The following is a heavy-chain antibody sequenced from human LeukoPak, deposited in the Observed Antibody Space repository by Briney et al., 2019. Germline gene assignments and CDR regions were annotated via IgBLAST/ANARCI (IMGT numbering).Heavy chain of an antibody. CDR2: IYYSGST. CDR1: GGSISSGGYY. D-gene: IGHD3-22*01. CDR3: ARVSFTRSTYYYDSSGYLGWFDP. J-gene: IGHJ5*02. Sequence: SETLSLTCTVSGGSISSGGYYWSWIRQHPGKGLEWIGYIYYSGSTYYNPSLKSRVTISVDTSKNQFSLKLSSVTAADTAVYYCARVSFTRSTYYYDSSGYLGWFDPWGQGTLVTVSS. V-gene: IGHV4-31*03.